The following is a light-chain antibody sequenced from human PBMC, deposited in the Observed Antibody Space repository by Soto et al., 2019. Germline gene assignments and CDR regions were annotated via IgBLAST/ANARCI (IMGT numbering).Light chain of an antibody. J-gene: IGKJ3*01. CDR3: QQYGSSPPFT. CDR2: DAS. V-gene: IGKV3-11*01. CDR1: QSVSNY. Sequence: EIVLTQSPATLSLSPGERATLSCRASQSVSNYLAWYQQKPGQAPRLLIYDASNRATGIPARFSGSGSGTDFTLTISSLEPEDFAVYYCQQYGSSPPFTFGPGTKVDIK.